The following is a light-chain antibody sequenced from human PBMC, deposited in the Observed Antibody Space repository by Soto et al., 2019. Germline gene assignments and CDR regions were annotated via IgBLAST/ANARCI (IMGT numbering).Light chain of an antibody. CDR3: QQYNSYWT. CDR2: DAS. Sequence: DILMTQSPSTLSGSVGDRVTITCRASQTISSWLAWYQQKPGKAPKLLIYDASSLESGVPSRFSGSGSGTEFTLTISSLQPDDFATYYCQQYNSYWTFGQGTKVDIK. V-gene: IGKV1-5*01. J-gene: IGKJ1*01. CDR1: QTISSW.